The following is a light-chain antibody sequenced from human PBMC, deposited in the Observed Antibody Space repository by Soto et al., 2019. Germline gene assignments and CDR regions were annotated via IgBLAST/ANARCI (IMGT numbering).Light chain of an antibody. CDR3: QQYNNWPPWT. V-gene: IGKV3-15*01. CDR1: QSVSNN. CDR2: GAS. Sequence: EIVMKQSPGTLSVSTGERATLSCRASQSVSNNLAWYQQKPGQAPRLLIYGASTRAAGVPARFSGSGSGTEFTLTINSLQSEDFAVYYCQQYNNWPPWTFGQGTKVDIK. J-gene: IGKJ1*01.